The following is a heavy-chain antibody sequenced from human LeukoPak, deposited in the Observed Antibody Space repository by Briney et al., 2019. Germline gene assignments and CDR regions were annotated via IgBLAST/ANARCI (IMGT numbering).Heavy chain of an antibody. J-gene: IGHJ4*02. CDR2: IYTSGST. CDR1: GGSISSYY. Sequence: SETLSLTCTVSGGSISSYYWSWIRQPPGKGLEWIGYIYTSGSTNYNPSLKSRVTISVDTSKNQFSLKLSSVTAADTAVYYCATSYDSSGYYYDYWGQGTLVTVSS. D-gene: IGHD3-22*01. V-gene: IGHV4-4*09. CDR3: ATSYDSSGYYYDY.